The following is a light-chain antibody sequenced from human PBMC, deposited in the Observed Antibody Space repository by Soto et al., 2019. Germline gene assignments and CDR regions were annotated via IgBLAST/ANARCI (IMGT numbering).Light chain of an antibody. Sequence: QSALNHPASVSGSPGQSIAISCTGTSSDVGGYDYVSWYQQQPDKAPKLMIYEVTKRPSGVSNRFSGSKSGNTASLTISGLQAEDEAVYYCSSHTSGSTRVFGTGTKVTVL. V-gene: IGLV2-14*01. CDR2: EVT. J-gene: IGLJ1*01. CDR3: SSHTSGSTRV. CDR1: SSDVGGYDY.